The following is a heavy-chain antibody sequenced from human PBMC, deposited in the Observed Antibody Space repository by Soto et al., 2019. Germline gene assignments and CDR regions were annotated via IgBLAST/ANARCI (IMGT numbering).Heavy chain of an antibody. J-gene: IGHJ4*02. V-gene: IGHV3-7*01. D-gene: IGHD7-27*01. Sequence: EVQLVESGGGLVQPGGSLRLSCAASGFTFSTYWMGWVRRAPGKGLERVANIKQDVREKYYVDSVKGRFTISRDNAKNSLYLQMNSLRAEDTAVYYCARWDWGGYYFDYWGQGTLVTVSS. CDR2: IKQDVREK. CDR3: ARWDWGGYYFDY. CDR1: GFTFSTYW.